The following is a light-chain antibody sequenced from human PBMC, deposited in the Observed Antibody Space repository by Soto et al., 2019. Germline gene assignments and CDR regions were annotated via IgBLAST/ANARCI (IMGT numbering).Light chain of an antibody. Sequence: EVGMTQSLATLSVSPGERATRACRASQTINDNLAWYQQKAGQVPRLLIYGASTRATGIPARFSGSGSGTDFTLTISSLQSEDFAVYYCQQSNNWPNTFGQGTKLDIK. V-gene: IGKV3-15*01. CDR3: QQSNNWPNT. CDR1: QTINDN. CDR2: GAS. J-gene: IGKJ2*01.